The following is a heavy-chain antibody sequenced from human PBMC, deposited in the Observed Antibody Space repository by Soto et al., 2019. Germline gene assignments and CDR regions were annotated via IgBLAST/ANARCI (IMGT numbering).Heavy chain of an antibody. Sequence: QVQLVQSGAEVKKPGASVKVSCKASGYTFTSYAMHWVRKAPGQRLEWMGWINAGNGNTKYSQKFQGRVTITRDTSAITAYMELRSLRSEDTAVYYCAGSIVVVTALDYWVQGTLVTVSS. D-gene: IGHD2-21*02. J-gene: IGHJ4*02. V-gene: IGHV1-3*01. CDR2: INAGNGNT. CDR3: AGSIVVVTALDY. CDR1: GYTFTSYA.